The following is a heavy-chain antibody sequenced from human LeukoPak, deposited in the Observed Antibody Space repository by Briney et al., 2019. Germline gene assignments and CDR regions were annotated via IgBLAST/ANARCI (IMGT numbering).Heavy chain of an antibody. CDR3: ARGGDSSAFNWFDP. CDR2: INSDGSST. V-gene: IGHV3-74*01. J-gene: IGHJ5*02. Sequence: GGSLRLSCAASGFTFSSYWMHWVRQGPGKGLVWVSRINSDGSSTSYADSVKGRFTISRDNAKNTLYLQMNSLRAEDTAVYYCARGGDSSAFNWFDPWGQGALVTVSS. CDR1: GFTFSSYW. D-gene: IGHD3-22*01.